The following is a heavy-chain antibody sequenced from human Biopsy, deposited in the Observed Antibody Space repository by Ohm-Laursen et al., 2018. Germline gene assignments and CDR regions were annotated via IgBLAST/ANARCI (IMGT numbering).Heavy chain of an antibody. CDR3: ARNTGWYGDLYYFDY. V-gene: IGHV1-46*01. Sequence: SVKVSCKASGYSFTSYYMHWVRQASGQGLEWMGMINPSGSTTSYPQIFQGRVTMTRDTSKSTVYMELSSLRSADTAVYFCARNTGWYGDLYYFDYWGQGTLVTVSS. J-gene: IGHJ4*02. D-gene: IGHD6-19*01. CDR1: GYSFTSYY. CDR2: INPSGSTT.